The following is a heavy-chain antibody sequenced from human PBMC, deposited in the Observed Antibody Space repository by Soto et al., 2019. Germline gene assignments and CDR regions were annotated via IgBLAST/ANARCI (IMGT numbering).Heavy chain of an antibody. V-gene: IGHV1-2*02. D-gene: IGHD3-9*01. CDR1: GGTFSSYA. Sequence: GASVKVSCKVSGGTFSSYAISWVRQARGQGLEWMGGSIPKSGATNYAQKFQGRVTMNWDTSLNTAYMELSSLISEDTAVYYCASPPGYISDWYYFDLWGQGTLVTVSS. CDR3: ASPPGYISDWYYFDL. CDR2: SIPKSGAT. J-gene: IGHJ4*02.